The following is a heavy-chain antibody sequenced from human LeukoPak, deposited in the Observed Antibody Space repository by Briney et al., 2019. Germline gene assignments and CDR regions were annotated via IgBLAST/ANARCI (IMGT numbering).Heavy chain of an antibody. CDR2: INPSGGST. D-gene: IGHD3-10*01. Sequence: ASVKVSCKASGYTFTSYYMHWVRQAPGQGLEWMGIINPSGGSTSYAQKLQGRVTMTTDTSTSTAYMELRSLRSDDTAVYYCARSPGDYFDYWGQGTLVTVSS. CDR3: ARSPGDYFDY. V-gene: IGHV1-46*01. J-gene: IGHJ4*02. CDR1: GYTFTSYY.